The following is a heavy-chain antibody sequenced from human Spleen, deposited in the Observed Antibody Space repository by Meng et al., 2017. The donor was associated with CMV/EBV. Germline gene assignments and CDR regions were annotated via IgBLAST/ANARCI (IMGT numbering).Heavy chain of an antibody. CDR3: ARENRGGSYRDY. D-gene: IGHD1-26*01. J-gene: IGHJ4*02. Sequence: VSGGSVSSGSYYWSWIRQPPGKGLEWIGYIYYSGSTNYNPSLKGRVTISVDTSKNQFSLKLSSVTAADTAVYYCARENRGGSYRDYWGQGTLVTVSS. V-gene: IGHV4-61*01. CDR2: IYYSGST. CDR1: GGSVSSGSYY.